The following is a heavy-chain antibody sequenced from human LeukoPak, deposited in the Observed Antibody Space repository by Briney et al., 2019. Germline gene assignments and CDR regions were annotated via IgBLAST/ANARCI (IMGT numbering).Heavy chain of an antibody. CDR2: ISGSGSPT. D-gene: IGHD2/OR15-2a*01. J-gene: IGHJ3*02. CDR3: ARELRAIRRSYTFVPDDAFDM. Sequence: SGGSLRLSCAAYGFTFSDYEMNWVRQAPGKGLEGVSYISGSGSPTFHLDSVKRRFTISRDNAKNSLYLQMSSLKADDAVVYFWARELRAIRRSYTFVPDDAFDMWGQGTMVTVSS. V-gene: IGHV3-48*03. CDR1: GFTFSDYE.